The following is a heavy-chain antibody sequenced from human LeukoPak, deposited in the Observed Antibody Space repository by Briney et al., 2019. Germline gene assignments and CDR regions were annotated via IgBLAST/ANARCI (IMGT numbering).Heavy chain of an antibody. CDR2: IRYDGSNK. CDR3: VVTTLGG. J-gene: IGHJ4*02. Sequence: GGSLRLSCTASGFTFRNYAMHWVRQAPGKGLEWVAFIRYDGSNKYYADSVKGRFTISRDNSKNTLYLQMNSLRAEDTAVYYGVVTTLGGWGQGTLVTVSS. CDR1: GFTFRNYA. V-gene: IGHV3-30*02. D-gene: IGHD3-16*01.